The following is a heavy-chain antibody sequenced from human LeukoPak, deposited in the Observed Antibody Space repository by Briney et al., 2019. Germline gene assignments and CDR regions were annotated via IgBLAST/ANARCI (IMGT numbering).Heavy chain of an antibody. CDR2: IYYSGTT. D-gene: IGHD3-22*01. CDR1: GGSISSYY. CDR3: ARLPPNLGYDSRRLLGYRYAFDI. V-gene: IGHV4-59*01. Sequence: PSETLSLTCTVSGGSISSYYWNWIRQPPGKGLEWIGYIYYSGTTNYNPSLKSRVSMSVDTSKNQFSLKLSSVTAADTAVYYCARLPPNLGYDSRRLLGYRYAFDIWGQGTMVTVSS. J-gene: IGHJ3*02.